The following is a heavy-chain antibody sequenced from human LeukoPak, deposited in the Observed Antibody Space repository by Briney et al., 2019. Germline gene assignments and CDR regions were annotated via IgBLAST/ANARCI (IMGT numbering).Heavy chain of an antibody. CDR1: GGSFSGYY. CDR3: ARSVSDAFDI. Sequence: KSSETLSLTCAVYGGSFSGYYWSWIRHPPGKGLEWIGEINHSGSTNYNPSLKSRVTISVDTSKNKFSLKLSSVTAADTAVYYCARSVSDAFDIWGQGTMVTVSS. J-gene: IGHJ3*02. V-gene: IGHV4-34*01. CDR2: INHSGST.